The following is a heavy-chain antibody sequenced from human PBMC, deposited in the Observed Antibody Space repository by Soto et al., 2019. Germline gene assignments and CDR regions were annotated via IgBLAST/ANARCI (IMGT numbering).Heavy chain of an antibody. J-gene: IGHJ4*02. V-gene: IGHV3-7*01. CDR2: INDDGRAK. Sequence: EVQLVESGGGLVQPGGSVSLCCAASGFTFSTYWMSWVRQAPGKWMEWVANINDDGRAKYYVDSVKGRFTISRDNGQNSLYLQLNSLRGEDTAVYYCARSPHNGGTDYWGPGTLITVST. CDR3: ARSPHNGGTDY. D-gene: IGHD3-16*01. CDR1: GFTFSTYW.